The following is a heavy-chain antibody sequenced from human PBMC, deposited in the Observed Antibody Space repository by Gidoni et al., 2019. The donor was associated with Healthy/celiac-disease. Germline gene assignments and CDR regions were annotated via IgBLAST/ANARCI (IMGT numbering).Heavy chain of an antibody. CDR3: ATLKWELLRDYYYYYGMDV. Sequence: QLQLQASGPGLVKPSETLSLTCTVSGGSISSSNYYWGWIRQPPGKGLEWIGSIYDSGSTYYNPSLKSRVTISVDTSKNQFSLRLRSVTAADAAVYYCATLKWELLRDYYYYYGMDVWGQGTTVTVSS. CDR1: GGSISSSNYY. J-gene: IGHJ6*02. D-gene: IGHD1-26*01. CDR2: IYDSGST. V-gene: IGHV4-39*01.